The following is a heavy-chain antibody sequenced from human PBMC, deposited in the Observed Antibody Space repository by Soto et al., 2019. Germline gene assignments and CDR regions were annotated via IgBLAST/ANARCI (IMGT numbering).Heavy chain of an antibody. CDR3: ARVGSYYNSIAFPSRGGRDV. V-gene: IGHV3-48*03. CDR1: GFTFSSYE. Sequence: VPLVESGGGLVQPGRSLRLSCAASGFTFSSYEMNWVRQAPGRGLEWVSYINSSGSTIYYADSVKGRFTISRDNAKNSVYLKRNSRRAEDTAFYHGARVGSYYNSIAFPSRGGRDVWGQGTTFIVSS. J-gene: IGHJ6*02. CDR2: INSSGSTI. D-gene: IGHD3-22*01.